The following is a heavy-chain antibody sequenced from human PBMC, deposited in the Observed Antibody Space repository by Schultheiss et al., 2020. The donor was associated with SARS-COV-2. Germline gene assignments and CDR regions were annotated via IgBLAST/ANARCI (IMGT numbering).Heavy chain of an antibody. CDR3: ARSLIPDGDVYLEFYFYYGLDV. Sequence: GGSLRLSCAASGFTFSSYDMHWVRQIVGKGLEWVATIGTAGDTSYSESVRGRFTVSRQNGRNSVSLQMDSLAVGDTALYFCARSLIPDGDVYLEFYFYYGLDVWGHGTTVTVSS. CDR2: IGTAGDT. CDR1: GFTFSSYD. D-gene: IGHD2-8*01. J-gene: IGHJ6*02. V-gene: IGHV3-13*01.